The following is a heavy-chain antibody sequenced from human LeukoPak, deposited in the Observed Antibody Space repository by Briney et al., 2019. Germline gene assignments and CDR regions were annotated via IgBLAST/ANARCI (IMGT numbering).Heavy chain of an antibody. V-gene: IGHV3-48*04. Sequence: GGSLRLSCAASGFTFSNYAMNWVRQAPGKGLEWVSYISNSGSTIYYTDSVKGRFTISRDNAKNSLYLQMNSLRAEDTAVYCCARAVGATGGAFDIWGQGTMVTVSS. CDR3: ARAVGATGGAFDI. D-gene: IGHD1-26*01. CDR1: GFTFSNYA. J-gene: IGHJ3*02. CDR2: ISNSGSTI.